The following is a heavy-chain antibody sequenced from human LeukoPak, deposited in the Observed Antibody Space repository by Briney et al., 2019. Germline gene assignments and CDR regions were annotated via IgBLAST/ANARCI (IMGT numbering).Heavy chain of an antibody. CDR2: IIPIFGTA. D-gene: IGHD2-2*01. CDR1: GGTFNNYT. CDR3: AKIYCGSTTCYATRGWFDP. V-gene: IGHV1-69*13. Sequence: GASVTVSCKASGGTFNNYTITWVRQAPGQGLEWMGGIIPIFGTANYAQKFQGRGTITADESTSTAYMELSSLRSEDPAIYYCAKIYCGSTTCYATRGWFDPWGQGTLVTVSS. J-gene: IGHJ5*02.